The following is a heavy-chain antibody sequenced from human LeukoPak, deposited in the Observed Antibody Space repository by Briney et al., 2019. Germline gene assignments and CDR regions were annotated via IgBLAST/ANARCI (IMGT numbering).Heavy chain of an antibody. Sequence: SETLSLTCTVSGGSINNYYWSWIRQPPGKGLEWIGFVYYSGRTNYNPSLKSRVTISVDTSKNQFSLKLTSVTAADTAVYYCARGNFLHDFWGQGTLVTVSP. J-gene: IGHJ4*02. CDR2: VYYSGRT. V-gene: IGHV4-59*08. CDR3: ARGNFLHDF. CDR1: GGSINNYY.